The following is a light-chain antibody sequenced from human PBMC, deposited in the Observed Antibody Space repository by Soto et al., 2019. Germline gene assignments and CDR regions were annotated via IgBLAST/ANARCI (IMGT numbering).Light chain of an antibody. CDR2: AAS. CDR1: QNINSW. CDR3: QQASSSPWT. J-gene: IGKJ1*01. V-gene: IGKV1-12*01. Sequence: DIQMTQSPSSVSASVGDRVTITCRASQNINSWLGWYQQRPGKAPKLLIYAASSLQGGVPSRFSGSGSGTDFSLTISSLQPEDFATYYCQQASSSPWTFSQGTKVEIK.